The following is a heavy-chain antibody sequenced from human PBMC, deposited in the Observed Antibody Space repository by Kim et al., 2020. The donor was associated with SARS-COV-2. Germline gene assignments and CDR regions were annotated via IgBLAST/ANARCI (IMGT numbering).Heavy chain of an antibody. D-gene: IGHD5-12*01. V-gene: IGHV3-13*04. Sequence: GGSLRLSCAASGFIFSTYDMHWVRQVTGKGLEWVSSIGSVGDAKYPGSVKGRFTISRENGKNSLYLQMNSLRAGDTAVYYCARGRGYSGYDNGMDVWGQGTTVTVSS. CDR1: GFIFSTYD. CDR3: ARGRGYSGYDNGMDV. J-gene: IGHJ6*02. CDR2: IGSVGDA.